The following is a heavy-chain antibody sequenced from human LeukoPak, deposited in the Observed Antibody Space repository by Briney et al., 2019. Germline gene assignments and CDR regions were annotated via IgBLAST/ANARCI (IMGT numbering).Heavy chain of an antibody. V-gene: IGHV1-18*01. J-gene: IGHJ4*02. D-gene: IGHD3-22*01. Sequence: ASVKVSCKASGGTFSSYAISWVRQAPGQGLEWMGWISAYNGDTLYAQKFQGRVTMTRDTSTRTAYMELRSLESDDTAVYYCVREGGDSSGYYFEYWGQGTLVTVSS. CDR1: GGTFSSYA. CDR3: VREGGDSSGYYFEY. CDR2: ISAYNGDT.